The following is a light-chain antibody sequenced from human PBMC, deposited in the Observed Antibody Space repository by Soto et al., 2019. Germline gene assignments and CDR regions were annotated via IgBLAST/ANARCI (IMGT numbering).Light chain of an antibody. V-gene: IGLV1-44*01. Sequence: QSVLTQPPSASGAPGQRVPISCSGGSPNIGTNAVNWYQQLPGTPPKLLIYNNNQRPSGVPDRFSGSKSGTSASLALSGLQSEDEADYYCAAWDGSLNGYVFGTGTKVTV. CDR1: SPNIGTNA. CDR3: AAWDGSLNGYV. CDR2: NNN. J-gene: IGLJ1*01.